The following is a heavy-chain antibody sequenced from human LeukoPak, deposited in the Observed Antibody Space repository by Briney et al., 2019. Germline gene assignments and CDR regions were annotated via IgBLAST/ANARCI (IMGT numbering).Heavy chain of an antibody. V-gene: IGHV4-59*01. Sequence: SETLSLTCTVSGGSISSYYWSWIRQPPGKGLEWIGYIYYSGSTNYNPSLKSRVTISVDTSKDQFSLKLSSVTAADTAVYYCARVYYDFWSGWGYYYMDVWGQGTMVTVSS. CDR3: ARVYYDFWSGWGYYYMDV. D-gene: IGHD3-3*01. CDR2: IYYSGST. J-gene: IGHJ6*03. CDR1: GGSISSYY.